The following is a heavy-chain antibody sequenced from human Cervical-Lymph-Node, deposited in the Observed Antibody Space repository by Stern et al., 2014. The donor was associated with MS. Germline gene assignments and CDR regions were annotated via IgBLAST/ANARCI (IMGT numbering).Heavy chain of an antibody. J-gene: IGHJ3*02. CDR2: IHTSGST. CDR1: GGSVNGGTYY. CDR3: ARDVGCIGVSCYTDAFQI. V-gene: IGHV4-61*02. Sequence: QLQLQESGPGLVKPSLTLSLTCTVSGGSVNGGTYYWSWIRQPAGKGLEWIGRIHTSGSTDYNPSLRSRVTISADTSKNQFSLKLSSVTAADTAVYYCARDVGCIGVSCYTDAFQIWGQGTMVSVSS. D-gene: IGHD2-15*01.